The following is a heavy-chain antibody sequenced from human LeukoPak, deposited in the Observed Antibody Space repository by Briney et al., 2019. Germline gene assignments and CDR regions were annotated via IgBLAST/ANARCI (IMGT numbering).Heavy chain of an antibody. CDR3: ASETPPY. J-gene: IGHJ4*02. Sequence: GGSLRLSCAASGFTFSSFGMNWVRQAPGKGPEWVAYISSSSSTIYYADSVKGRFTISRDNAKKSLFLQMTNVEAEDTAVYYCASETPPYWGQGTLVTVSS. CDR1: GFTFSSFG. CDR2: ISSSSSTI. V-gene: IGHV3-48*01.